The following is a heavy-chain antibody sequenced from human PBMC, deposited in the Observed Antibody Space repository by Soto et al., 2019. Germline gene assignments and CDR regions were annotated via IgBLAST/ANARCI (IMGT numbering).Heavy chain of an antibody. CDR1: GGTFSSYT. Sequence: QVQLVQSGAELKKPGSSVKVSCKASGGTFSSYTISWVRQSPGQGLEWMGRIIPILGIANYAQKFQGRVTITADKSTSTAYMELSSLSSEDTAVYYCARDPGIEAPLHMDVWGKGTTVTVSS. CDR3: ARDPGIEAPLHMDV. V-gene: IGHV1-69*08. J-gene: IGHJ6*03. D-gene: IGHD6-13*01. CDR2: IIPILGIA.